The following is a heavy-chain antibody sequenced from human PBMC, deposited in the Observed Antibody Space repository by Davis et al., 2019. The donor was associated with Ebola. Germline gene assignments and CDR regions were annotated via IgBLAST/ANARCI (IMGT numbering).Heavy chain of an antibody. J-gene: IGHJ6*03. CDR2: ISSSSTYI. V-gene: IGHV3-21*01. CDR3: AKDEGDYYYYYMDV. Sequence: GESLKISCAASGFTFSSNSMNWVRQAPGKGLEWVSSISSSSTYIYYADSVKGRFTISRDNAKNSLYLQMNSLRPEDTAVYYYAKDEGDYYYYYMDVWGKGTTVTVSS. D-gene: IGHD3-16*01. CDR1: GFTFSSNS.